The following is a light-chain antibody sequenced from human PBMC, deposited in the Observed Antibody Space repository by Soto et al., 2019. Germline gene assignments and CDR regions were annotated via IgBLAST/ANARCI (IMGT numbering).Light chain of an antibody. V-gene: IGLV2-14*01. J-gene: IGLJ2*01. Sequence: QSVLTQPASVSGSPGQPITISCTGTSSDVGTQNYVSWYQQHPVKAPKLMIYEVSDRPSGVSNRFSGSKSGNTASLTISGVQAEDEADYYCLSYTSSYTVVFGGGTKLTVL. CDR1: SSDVGTQNY. CDR2: EVS. CDR3: LSYTSSYTVV.